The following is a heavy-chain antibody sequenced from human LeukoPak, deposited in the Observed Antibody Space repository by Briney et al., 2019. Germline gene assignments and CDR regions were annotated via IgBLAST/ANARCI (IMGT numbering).Heavy chain of an antibody. V-gene: IGHV4-59*12. J-gene: IGHJ3*02. CDR3: AREYTSSSTAFDI. D-gene: IGHD6-6*01. CDR2: LYYTGST. Sequence: PSETLSLTCTVSGASISSYYWSWLRQPPGKGLEWIGYLYYTGSTNYNPSLNSRVTTSLDTSKNQFSLKLSSVTAADTAVYYCAREYTSSSTAFDIWGQGTMVTVSS. CDR1: GASISSYY.